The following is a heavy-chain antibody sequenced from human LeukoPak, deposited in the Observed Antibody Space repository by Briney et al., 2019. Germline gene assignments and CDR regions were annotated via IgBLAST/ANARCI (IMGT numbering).Heavy chain of an antibody. CDR1: GFTFSSYA. J-gene: IGHJ4*02. CDR2: ISYDGSNK. V-gene: IGHV3-30*18. D-gene: IGHD2-21*01. CDR3: AKSPGLGWLSHFDY. Sequence: GGSLRLSCAASGFTFSSYAMHWVRQAPGKGLEWVAVISYDGSNKYYADSVKGRFTISRDNSKNTLYLQMNSLRAEDTAVYYCAKSPGLGWLSHFDYWGQGTLVTVSS.